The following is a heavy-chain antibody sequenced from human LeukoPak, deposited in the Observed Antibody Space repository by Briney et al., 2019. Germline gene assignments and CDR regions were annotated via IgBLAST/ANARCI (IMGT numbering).Heavy chain of an antibody. CDR3: ARDLHSSGLHGY. J-gene: IGHJ4*02. CDR2: ISVYKGNT. Sequence: GASVKVSCKTSGYTFTNYGISWVRRAPGQGLEWMGWISVYKGNTNYAQKLQGRITMTADTSTSTAYMELGSLSSDDTAVYYCARDLHSSGLHGYWGQGTLVTVSS. CDR1: GYTFTNYG. D-gene: IGHD6-19*01. V-gene: IGHV1-18*01.